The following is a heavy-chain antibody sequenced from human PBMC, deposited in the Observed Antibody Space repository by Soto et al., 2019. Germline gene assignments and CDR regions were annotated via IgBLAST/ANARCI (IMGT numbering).Heavy chain of an antibody. Sequence: PSETLSLTCTVSGGSITSSYWSWIRRPPGKGLEWIAYIYDTGISGYTPSTSYNPSLKSRVTMSVDTSKSQFSLKLTSVTAADTAVYYCARGEDAFVSYGLDVWGQGTKGTVSS. J-gene: IGHJ6*02. CDR2: IYDTGISGYTPST. CDR3: ARGEDAFVSYGLDV. D-gene: IGHD3-10*01. V-gene: IGHV4-59*01. CDR1: GGSITSSY.